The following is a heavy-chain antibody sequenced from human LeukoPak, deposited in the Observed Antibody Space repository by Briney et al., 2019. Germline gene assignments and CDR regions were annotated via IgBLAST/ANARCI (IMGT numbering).Heavy chain of an antibody. J-gene: IGHJ4*02. CDR3: ARDPTGTMVRGVTPFDY. Sequence: GGSLRLSCAASGFTFSSYGMHWVRQAPGKGLEWVAVIWYDGSNKYYADSVKGRFTISRDNSKNTLYLQMNSLRAEDTAVYYCARDPTGTMVRGVTPFDYWGQGTLVTVSS. CDR2: IWYDGSNK. CDR1: GFTFSSYG. D-gene: IGHD3-10*01. V-gene: IGHV3-33*01.